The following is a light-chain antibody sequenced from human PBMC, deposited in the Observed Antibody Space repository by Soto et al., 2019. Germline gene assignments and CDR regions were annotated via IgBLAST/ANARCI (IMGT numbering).Light chain of an antibody. CDR3: SSYAGSNNLV. V-gene: IGLV2-8*01. J-gene: IGLJ2*01. CDR1: SSDVGGNNY. Sequence: QSALTQPPSASGSPGQSVTISCTGTSSDVGGNNYVSWYQQHPGKAPKLMIYEVSERPSGVPDRFSGSKCGNTASLTVSGRQAEDEADYYCSSYAGSNNLVFGGGTKLTVL. CDR2: EVS.